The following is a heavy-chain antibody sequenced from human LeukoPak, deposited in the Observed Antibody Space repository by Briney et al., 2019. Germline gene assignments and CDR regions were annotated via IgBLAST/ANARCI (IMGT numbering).Heavy chain of an antibody. CDR1: GGTFISYA. D-gene: IGHD2-2*01. V-gene: IGHV1-69*13. CDR2: IIPIFGTA. J-gene: IGHJ5*02. CDR3: ARGGYCSSTSCYESWFDP. Sequence: GASVKVSCKASGGTFISYAISRVRQAPGQGLEWMGGIIPIFGTANYAQKFQGRVTITADESTSTAYMELSSLRSEDTAVYYCARGGYCSSTSCYESWFDPWGQGTLVTVSS.